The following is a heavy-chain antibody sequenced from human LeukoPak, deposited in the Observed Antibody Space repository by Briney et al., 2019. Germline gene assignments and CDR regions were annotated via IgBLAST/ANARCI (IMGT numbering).Heavy chain of an antibody. CDR3: ARPGTHDAFDI. J-gene: IGHJ3*02. V-gene: IGHV3-66*02. CDR2: IYSGGST. D-gene: IGHD1-1*01. Sequence: GGSLRLSCAASGFTFSDYYMSWIRKAPGKGLEWVSVIYSGGSTYYADSVKGRFTISRDNSKNTLYLQMNSLRAEDTAVYYCARPGTHDAFDIWGQGTMVTVSS. CDR1: GFTFSDYY.